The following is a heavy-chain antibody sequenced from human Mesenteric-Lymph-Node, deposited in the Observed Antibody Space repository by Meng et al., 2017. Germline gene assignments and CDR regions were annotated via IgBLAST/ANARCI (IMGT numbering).Heavy chain of an antibody. CDR3: ATTHGGPYYYYYGMDV. Sequence: GSLRLSCTVSGGSISSYYWSWIRQPPGKGLEWIGYIYYSGGTNYNPSLKSRVAISVDTSKNQFSLKLSSVTAADTAVYYCATTHGGPYYYYYGMDVWGQGTTVTVSS. D-gene: IGHD4-23*01. J-gene: IGHJ6*02. V-gene: IGHV4-59*01. CDR1: GGSISSYY. CDR2: IYYSGGT.